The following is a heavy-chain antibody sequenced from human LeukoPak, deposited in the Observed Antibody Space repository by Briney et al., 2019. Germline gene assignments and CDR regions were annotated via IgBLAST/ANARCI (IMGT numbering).Heavy chain of an antibody. CDR1: GFTFDDYA. V-gene: IGHV3-9*01. D-gene: IGHD6-13*01. J-gene: IGHJ4*02. CDR3: ARDVSDIAAAVPGDY. Sequence: GGSLRLSCAASGFTFDDYAMHWVRQAPGKGLEWVSGISWNSGSIGYADSVKGRFTISRDNSKNTLYLQMNSLRAEDTAVYYCARDVSDIAAAVPGDYWGQGTLVTVSS. CDR2: ISWNSGSI.